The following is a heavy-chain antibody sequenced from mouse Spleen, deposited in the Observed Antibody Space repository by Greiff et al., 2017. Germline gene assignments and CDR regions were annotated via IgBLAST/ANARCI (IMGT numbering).Heavy chain of an antibody. V-gene: IGHV2-5*01. J-gene: IGHJ1*03. CDR3: ASDGYYVGYFDV. D-gene: IGHD2-3*01. Sequence: QVQLQQSGPGLVQPSQSLSITCTVSGFSLTSYGVHWVRQSPGKGLEWLGVIWRGGSTDYNAAFMPRLSTTKDNSKSQVFFKMNSLQADDTAIYDCASDGYYVGYFDVWGTGTTVTVSS. CDR1: GFSLTSYG. CDR2: IWRGGST.